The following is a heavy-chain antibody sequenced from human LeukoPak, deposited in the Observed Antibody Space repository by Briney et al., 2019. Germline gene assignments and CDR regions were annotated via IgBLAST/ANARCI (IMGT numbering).Heavy chain of an antibody. CDR1: GFTVSSNY. CDR3: ARSLGFYDSNGAYYFDS. V-gene: IGHV3-48*04. D-gene: IGHD3-22*01. Sequence: GGSLRLSCAASGFTVSSNYMSWVRQAPGKGLEWVSYISSSSSTIYYADPVKGRFTISRDSAKNSLYLQMNSLRAEDTAVYYCARSLGFYDSNGAYYFDSWGQGTLVTVSS. J-gene: IGHJ4*02. CDR2: ISSSSSTI.